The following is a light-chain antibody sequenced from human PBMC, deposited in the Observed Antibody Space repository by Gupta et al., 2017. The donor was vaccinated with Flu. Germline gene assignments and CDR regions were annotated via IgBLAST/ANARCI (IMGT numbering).Light chain of an antibody. J-gene: IGKJ1*01. CDR1: QSISSW. V-gene: IGKV1-5*03. CDR3: QQYNSYSWT. CDR2: KAS. Sequence: PSTLSASVGDRVTITCRASQSISSWLAWFLQKPGKAPQPLIYKASNLEEGVPSRFSGRGSGTEFTLTISSLQPEDFATYYCQQYNSYSWTFGQGTKVETK.